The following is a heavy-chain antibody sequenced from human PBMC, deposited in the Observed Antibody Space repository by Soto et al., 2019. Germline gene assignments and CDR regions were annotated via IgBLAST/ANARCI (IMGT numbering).Heavy chain of an antibody. Sequence: QVQLVQSGAEVKKPGSSVKVSCKTSGGTFSSYAINWVRQAPGQGLEWMGGIIPIFGTANYAQKFQDRITLTGDKFTNAAYMELRCLRSDDTAVDYCASYPPPTVAVYSRFFDLWGRGTLVTVSS. CDR1: GGTFSSYA. D-gene: IGHD4-17*01. J-gene: IGHJ2*01. CDR3: ASYPPPTVAVYSRFFDL. V-gene: IGHV1-69*14. CDR2: IIPIFGTA.